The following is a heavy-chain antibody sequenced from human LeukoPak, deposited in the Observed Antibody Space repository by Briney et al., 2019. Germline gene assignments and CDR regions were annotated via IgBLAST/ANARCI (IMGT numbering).Heavy chain of an antibody. D-gene: IGHD3-22*01. CDR1: GGSISSGGYS. CDR3: ASAVRDYYDSSGYYSYYYYGMDV. V-gene: IGHV4-30-2*01. J-gene: IGHJ6*02. CDR2: IYHSGST. Sequence: SETLSLTCAVSGGSISSGGYSWSWIRQPPGKGLEWIGYIYHSGSTYYNPSLKSRVTISVDRSKNQFSLKLSSVTAADTAVYYCASAVRDYYDSSGYYSYYYYGMDVWGQGTTVTVSS.